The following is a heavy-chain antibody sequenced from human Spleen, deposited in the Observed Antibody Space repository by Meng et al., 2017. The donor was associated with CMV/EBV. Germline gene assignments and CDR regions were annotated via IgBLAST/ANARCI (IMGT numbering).Heavy chain of an antibody. D-gene: IGHD6-13*01. Sequence: VQLLKWGAALLMSAENLSLTCAVYGGSFSGYYWSWIRQPPGKGLEWIGESNHSGSTNYNPSLKSRVTISVDTSKNQFSLKLSSVTAADTAVYYCARATGSSWVFQHWGQGTLVTVSS. J-gene: IGHJ1*01. V-gene: IGHV4-34*01. CDR3: ARATGSSWVFQH. CDR1: GGSFSGYY. CDR2: SNHSGST.